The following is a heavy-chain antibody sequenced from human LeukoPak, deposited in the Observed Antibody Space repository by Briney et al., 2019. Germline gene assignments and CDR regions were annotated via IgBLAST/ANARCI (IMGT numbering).Heavy chain of an antibody. Sequence: PGRSLRLSCAASGFTFSSYGMHWVRQAPGKGLEWVAVISYDGSNKYYADSVKGRFTISRDNSKNTLYLQMNSLRAEDTAVYYCAKDGDYGGNYGTDVWGQGTTVTVSS. CDR1: GFTFSSYG. D-gene: IGHD4-23*01. V-gene: IGHV3-30*18. J-gene: IGHJ6*02. CDR2: ISYDGSNK. CDR3: AKDGDYGGNYGTDV.